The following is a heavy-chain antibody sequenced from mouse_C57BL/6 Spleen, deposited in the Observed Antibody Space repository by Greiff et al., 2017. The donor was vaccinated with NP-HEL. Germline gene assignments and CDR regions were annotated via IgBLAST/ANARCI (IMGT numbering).Heavy chain of an antibody. CDR3: TRDPADYYSNYYAMDD. V-gene: IGHV5-9-1*02. J-gene: IGHJ4*01. Sequence: EVHLVESGEGLVKPGGSLKLSCAASGFTFSSYAMSWVRQTPEKRLEWVAYISSGGDYIYYADTVKGRFTLSRDTARNTLYLQMSSLKSEDTAMYYCTRDPADYYSNYYAMDDWGQGTSVTVSS. D-gene: IGHD2-5*01. CDR1: GFTFSSYA. CDR2: ISSGGDYI.